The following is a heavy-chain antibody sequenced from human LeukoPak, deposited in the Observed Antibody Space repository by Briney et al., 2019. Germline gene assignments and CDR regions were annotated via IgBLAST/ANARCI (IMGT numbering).Heavy chain of an antibody. J-gene: IGHJ4*02. CDR1: GFIFSGYT. Sequence: GGSLRLSCAASGFIFSGYTINWVRQAPGKGLEWVSSISGSSSYIYYADSVKGRFTISRDNSKNTLYLQMNSLRAEDTAVYYCAKGVGSSSWHVGDYWGQGTLVTVSS. CDR3: AKGVGSSSWHVGDY. CDR2: ISGSSSYI. D-gene: IGHD6-13*01. V-gene: IGHV3-21*04.